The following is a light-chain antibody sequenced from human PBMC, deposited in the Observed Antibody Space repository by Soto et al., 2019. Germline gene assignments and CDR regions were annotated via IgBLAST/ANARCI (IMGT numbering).Light chain of an antibody. V-gene: IGKV3-20*01. CDR2: GAS. CDR1: QSVSGSY. J-gene: IGKJ4*01. CDR3: QQSYSLPRT. Sequence: EIVLTQSPVTLSLSPGERATLSCRASQSVSGSYLAWYQQKPGQAPRLLIYGASSRATGIPDRFSGSGSGTDFTLTISRLEPEDFATYFCQQSYSLPRTFGGGTKVDI.